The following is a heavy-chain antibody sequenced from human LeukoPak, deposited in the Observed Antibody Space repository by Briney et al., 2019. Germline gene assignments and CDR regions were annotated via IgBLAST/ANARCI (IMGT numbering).Heavy chain of an antibody. CDR3: ARKERYYYGSGLI. Sequence: SETLSLTCAVSGGSISSSNWWSWVRQPPGEGLEWIGEIYHSGSTNYNPSLKSRVTISVDKSKNQFSLKLSSVTAADTAVYYCARKERYYYGSGLIWGQGTLVTVSS. D-gene: IGHD3-10*01. CDR1: GGSISSSNW. V-gene: IGHV4-4*02. J-gene: IGHJ4*02. CDR2: IYHSGST.